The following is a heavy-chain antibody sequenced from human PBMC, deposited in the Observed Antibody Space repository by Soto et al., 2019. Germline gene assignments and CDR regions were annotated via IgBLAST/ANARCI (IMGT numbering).Heavy chain of an antibody. J-gene: IGHJ6*02. Sequence: ASVKVSCKVSGYTLTELSMHWVRQAPGKVLEWMGGFDPEDGETIYAQKFQGRVTMTEDTSTDTAYMQLSSLRSEDTAVYYCARGCITIFGVVQVDYYYGTDVWGQGTTVNVSS. V-gene: IGHV1-24*01. CDR1: GYTLTELS. CDR2: FDPEDGET. CDR3: ARGCITIFGVVQVDYYYGTDV. D-gene: IGHD3-3*01.